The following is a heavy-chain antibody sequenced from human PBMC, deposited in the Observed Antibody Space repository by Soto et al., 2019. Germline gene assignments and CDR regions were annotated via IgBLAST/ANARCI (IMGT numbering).Heavy chain of an antibody. D-gene: IGHD6-6*01. J-gene: IGHJ6*03. Sequence: TSETLSLTCTVSGGSVSSGSYYWSWIRQPPGKGLEWIGYIYYSGSTYYNPSLKSRVTISVDTSKNQFSLKLSSVTAADTAVYYCARQISSSSDRSFYYYYYYMDVWGKGTTVTVSS. CDR2: IYYSGST. V-gene: IGHV4-39*01. CDR3: ARQISSSSDRSFYYYYYYMDV. CDR1: GGSVSSGSYY.